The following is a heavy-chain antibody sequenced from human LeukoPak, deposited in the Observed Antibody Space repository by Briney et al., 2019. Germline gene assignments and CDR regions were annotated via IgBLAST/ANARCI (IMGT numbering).Heavy chain of an antibody. CDR3: TSEADYYDSSGYSDYYYYGMDV. CDR2: IYSGGST. CDR1: GFTVSRNY. V-gene: IGHV3-66*01. D-gene: IGHD3-22*01. J-gene: IGHJ6*02. Sequence: SGGSLRLSCAASGFTVSRNYMSWVRQAPGKGLEWVSIIYSGGSTYYADSVKGRFTISRDYSKNTLYLQMNSLKTEDTAVYYCTSEADYYDSSGYSDYYYYGMDVWGQGTTVTVSS.